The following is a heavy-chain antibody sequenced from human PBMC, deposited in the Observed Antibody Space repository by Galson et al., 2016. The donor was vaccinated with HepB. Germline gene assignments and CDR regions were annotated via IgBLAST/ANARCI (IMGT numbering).Heavy chain of an antibody. CDR1: GYTFTTYA. Sequence: SVKVSCKASGYTFTTYAMYWVRQAPRQRLEWMGWINAANGDTKYSQKLQGRGTITWDTSANTAYMELSSLRSEDTAVYYCARGHIVATVDYYYGLDVWGQGTTITVSS. V-gene: IGHV1-3*01. CDR2: INAANGDT. J-gene: IGHJ6*02. CDR3: ARGHIVATVDYYYGLDV. D-gene: IGHD5-12*01.